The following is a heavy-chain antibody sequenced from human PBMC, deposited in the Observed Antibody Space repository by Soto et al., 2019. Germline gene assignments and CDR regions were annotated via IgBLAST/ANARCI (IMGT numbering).Heavy chain of an antibody. D-gene: IGHD1-26*01. CDR1: GGSFSGYY. CDR2: INHSGST. Sequence: PSETLSLTCAVYGGSFSGYYWSWIRQPPGKGLEWIGEINHSGSTNYNPSLGSRVSISVDTSKNQFSLKLSSVTAADTAIFYCARGQGGRPLAWLDPWGQGTLVTVSS. J-gene: IGHJ5*02. CDR3: ARGQGGRPLAWLDP. V-gene: IGHV4-34*01.